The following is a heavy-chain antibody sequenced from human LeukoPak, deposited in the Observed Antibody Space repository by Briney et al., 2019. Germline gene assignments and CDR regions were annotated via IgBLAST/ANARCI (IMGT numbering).Heavy chain of an antibody. V-gene: IGHV3-21*01. Sequence: GGSLRLSCAATGLTFNNAWMSLVRQAPGKGLEWVSSISSSSSYIYYADSVKGRFTISRDNAKNSLYLQMNSLRAEDTAVYYCAREKEKAWGQGTLVTVSS. CDR3: AREKEKA. CDR2: ISSSSSYI. CDR1: GLTFNNAW. D-gene: IGHD5-24*01. J-gene: IGHJ5*02.